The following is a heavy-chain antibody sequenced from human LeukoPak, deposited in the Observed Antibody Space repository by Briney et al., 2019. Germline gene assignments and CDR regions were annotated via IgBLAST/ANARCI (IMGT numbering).Heavy chain of an antibody. D-gene: IGHD1-26*01. Sequence: GGSLRLSCAAPGFTFSSYSMNWVRQAPGKGLEWVSSISSSSSYIYYADSVKGRFTISRDNAKNSLYLQMNSLRAEDTAVYYCARENSGSYLNWFDPWGQGTLVTVSS. CDR1: GFTFSSYS. CDR3: ARENSGSYLNWFDP. V-gene: IGHV3-21*01. J-gene: IGHJ5*02. CDR2: ISSSSSYI.